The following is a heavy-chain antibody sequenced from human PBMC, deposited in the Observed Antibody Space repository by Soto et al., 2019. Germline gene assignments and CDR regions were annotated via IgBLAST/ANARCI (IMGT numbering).Heavy chain of an antibody. CDR3: VRVERAAAGTLNWFDP. D-gene: IGHD6-13*01. V-gene: IGHV4-31*03. CDR2: IYYSGST. CDR1: GGSISSGGYY. J-gene: IGHJ5*02. Sequence: QVQLQESGPGLVKPSQTLSLTCTVSGGSISSGGYYWSWIRQHPGKGLEWIGYIYYSGSTYYNPSLKSRVTISVDTSKNQFSLKLSSVTAADTAVYYCVRVERAAAGTLNWFDPWGQGTLVTVSS.